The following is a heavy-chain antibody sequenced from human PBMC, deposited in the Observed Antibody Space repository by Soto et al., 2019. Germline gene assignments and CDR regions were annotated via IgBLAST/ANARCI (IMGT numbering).Heavy chain of an antibody. J-gene: IGHJ6*03. CDR3: ARDLHDAPGSYIYMLA. CDR2: IYYSGST. D-gene: IGHD1-1*01. Sequence: SETLSLTCTVSGGSISSGGYYWSWIRQHPGKGLEWIGYIYYSGSTYYNPSLKSRVTISVDTSKNQFSLKLSSVTAADTAVYYCARDLHDAPGSYIYMLARDDGPTVTVPS. V-gene: IGHV4-31*03. CDR1: GGSISSGGYY.